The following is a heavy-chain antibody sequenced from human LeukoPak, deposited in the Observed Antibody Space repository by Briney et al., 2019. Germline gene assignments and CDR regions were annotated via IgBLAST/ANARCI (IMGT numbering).Heavy chain of an antibody. CDR1: GFTFSDYY. J-gene: IGHJ4*02. CDR2: FSGSGGST. Sequence: GGSLGLSRAASGFTFSDYYMSWIRQAPGKGLEWVSAFSGSGGSTYYADSVKGRFTISRDNSKNTLHLQMNSLRAEGTAVYYCAKERGYSSSSFDYWGQGTLVTVSS. V-gene: IGHV3-23*01. CDR3: AKERGYSSSSFDY. D-gene: IGHD6-6*01.